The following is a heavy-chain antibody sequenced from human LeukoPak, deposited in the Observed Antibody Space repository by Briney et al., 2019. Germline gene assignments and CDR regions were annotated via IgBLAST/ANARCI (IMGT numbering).Heavy chain of an antibody. Sequence: GASVKVSCKASGYTFTSYGISWVRQAPGQGLEWMGWISAYNGSTNYAQKLQGRVTMTTDTSTSTAYMELRSLRSDDTAVYYCARERGYDILTGYYGYYYGMDVWGKGTTVTVSS. V-gene: IGHV1-18*04. CDR3: ARERGYDILTGYYGYYYGMDV. J-gene: IGHJ6*04. CDR1: GYTFTSYG. CDR2: ISAYNGST. D-gene: IGHD3-9*01.